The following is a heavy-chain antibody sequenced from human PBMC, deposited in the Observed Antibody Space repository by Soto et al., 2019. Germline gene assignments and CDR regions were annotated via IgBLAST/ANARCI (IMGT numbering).Heavy chain of an antibody. CDR2: ISDTGSSH. CDR1: GFTFSSYG. CDR3: AKDRGGDCPDNSCYFGADY. Sequence: PGGSLRLSSVGPGFTFSSYGMHWVRQAPGKGLECVAVISDTGSSHYYAASVEGRFTISRENSKNTLSLHMDRLRVEDTAVYYCAKDRGGDCPDNSCYFGADYWGQGTPVTVSS. V-gene: IGHV3-30*18. J-gene: IGHJ4*02. D-gene: IGHD2-2*01.